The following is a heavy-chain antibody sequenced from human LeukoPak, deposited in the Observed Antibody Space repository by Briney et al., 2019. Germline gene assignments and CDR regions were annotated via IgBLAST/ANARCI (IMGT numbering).Heavy chain of an antibody. D-gene: IGHD4/OR15-4a*01. J-gene: IGHJ4*02. CDR2: IYPGDSDT. CDR1: GYSFSIYW. V-gene: IGHV5-51*01. CDR3: ARTIDRAFDY. Sequence: GESLKISCKGSGYSFSIYWIGWVRQMPGKGLEWMGIIYPGDSDTRYSPSFEGQVTISADKSISTAYLQWSSLKASDTAMYYCARTIDRAFDYWGQGTPVTVSS.